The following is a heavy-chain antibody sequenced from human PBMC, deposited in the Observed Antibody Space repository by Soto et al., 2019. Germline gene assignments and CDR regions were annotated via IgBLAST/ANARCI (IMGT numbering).Heavy chain of an antibody. CDR2: IYPGDSDT. Sequence: PGESLKISCKGSGYSFVSYWIAWVRQMPGKGLEWMGSIYPGDSDTTYSPSIQGQVTISADKSSTTVYLQWSTLKASDTAMYYCAKTDGYEVEYWGQGTQVTVSS. CDR1: GYSFVSYW. J-gene: IGHJ4*02. CDR3: AKTDGYEVEY. D-gene: IGHD5-18*01. V-gene: IGHV5-51*01.